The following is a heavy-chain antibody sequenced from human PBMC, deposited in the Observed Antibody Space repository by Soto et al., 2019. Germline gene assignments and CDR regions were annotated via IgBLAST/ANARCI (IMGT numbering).Heavy chain of an antibody. J-gene: IGHJ6*02. D-gene: IGHD6-6*01. CDR1: GDSISSYC. CDR3: AKLIAGRGGDYGMDV. Sequence: QVQLQESGPGLVKPSETLSLTCTVSGDSISSYCWSWVRQPAGKGLEWIGWICRSAYTNYNPSLKSRVTVSEDMSKNQFSLRLSSVTAADTAVYYCAKLIAGRGGDYGMDVWGQGTTVTVSS. CDR2: ICRSAYT. V-gene: IGHV4-4*07.